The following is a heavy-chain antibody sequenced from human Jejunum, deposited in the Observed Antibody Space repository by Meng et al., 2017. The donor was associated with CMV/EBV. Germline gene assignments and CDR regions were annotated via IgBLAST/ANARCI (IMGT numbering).Heavy chain of an antibody. CDR3: ARDRAVAGPNWFDP. CDR1: GGSISSYY. V-gene: IGHV4-59*01. D-gene: IGHD6-19*01. Sequence: DSGGSISSYYWSWIRQPPGKGLEWIGYIYYSGSTNYNPSLKSRVTISVDTSKNQFSLKLSSVTAADTAVYYCARDRAVAGPNWFDPWGQGTLVTVSS. J-gene: IGHJ5*02. CDR2: IYYSGST.